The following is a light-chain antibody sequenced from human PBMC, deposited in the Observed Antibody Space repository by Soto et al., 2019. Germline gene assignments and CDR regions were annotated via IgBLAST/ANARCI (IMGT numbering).Light chain of an antibody. J-gene: IGKJ2*01. Sequence: DIVLTQSPATLSLSPGERATLSCRASQSVGSSLAWYQQKAGQAPRLLIYDAFIRATGIPARFSGSGFGTDFTLTVSSLEPEDLSVSYCQERSNWPNTCGQGTKVEIK. CDR1: QSVGSS. CDR2: DAF. V-gene: IGKV3-11*01. CDR3: QERSNWPNT.